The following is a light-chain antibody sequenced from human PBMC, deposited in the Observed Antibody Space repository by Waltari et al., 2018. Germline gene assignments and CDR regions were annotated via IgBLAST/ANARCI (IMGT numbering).Light chain of an antibody. V-gene: IGLV2-14*03. CDR2: DVT. CDR3: FSYRRSSTWV. J-gene: IGLJ3*02. Sequence: QSALTQPASVSGSPGQSITISCTGTSSDVGGYDYVSWYQQHPGKAPKLPVYDVTKRPSGVSNRFSGSKSANTASLTIPGLQAEDEADYYCFSYRRSSTWVFGEGTKLTVL. CDR1: SSDVGGYDY.